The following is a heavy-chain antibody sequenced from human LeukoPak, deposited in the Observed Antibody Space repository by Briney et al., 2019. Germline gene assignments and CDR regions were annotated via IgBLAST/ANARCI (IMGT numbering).Heavy chain of an antibody. V-gene: IGHV4-59*01. CDR2: VSYRGST. J-gene: IGHJ3*01. CDR1: GGPITGYY. D-gene: IGHD6-13*01. Sequence: SETLSLTCTVFGGPITGYYWSWIRQPPGKGLEWIGYVSYRGSTNYNPSLKSRVTISVDTSKNQFSLKLSSVIAADTAVYYCARPYSSNWYDAFHFWGQGTMVTVSS. CDR3: ARPYSSNWYDAFHF.